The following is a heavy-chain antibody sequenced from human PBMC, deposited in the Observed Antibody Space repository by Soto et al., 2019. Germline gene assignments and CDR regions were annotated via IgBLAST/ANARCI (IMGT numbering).Heavy chain of an antibody. D-gene: IGHD4-17*01. CDR2: IYYSGST. CDR3: ARDRGYGDFKRFWFDP. J-gene: IGHJ5*02. Sequence: QVQLQESGPGLVKPSETLSLTCTVSGGSISSYYWSWIRQPPGKGLEWIGYIYYSGSTSYNPSLKRRVTISVDTSKNQFSLKLSSVTAADTAVYYCARDRGYGDFKRFWFDPWGQGTLVTVSS. V-gene: IGHV4-59*01. CDR1: GGSISSYY.